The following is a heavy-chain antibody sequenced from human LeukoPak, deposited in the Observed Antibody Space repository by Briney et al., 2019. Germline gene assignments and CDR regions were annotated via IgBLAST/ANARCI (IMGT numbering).Heavy chain of an antibody. CDR3: ARGKHYYGSGSLSEA. CDR2: IYYSGST. CDR1: GGSISSSSYY. J-gene: IGHJ5*02. V-gene: IGHV4-61*05. D-gene: IGHD3-10*01. Sequence: PSETLSLTCTVSGGSISSSSYYWGWIRQPPGKGLEWIGYIYYSGSTNYNPSLKSRVTISVDTSKNQFSLKLSSVTAADTAVYYCARGKHYYGSGSLSEAWGQGTLVTVSS.